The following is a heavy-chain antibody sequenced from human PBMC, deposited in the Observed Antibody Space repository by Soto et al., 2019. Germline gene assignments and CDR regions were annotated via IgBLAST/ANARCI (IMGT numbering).Heavy chain of an antibody. D-gene: IGHD3-10*01. Sequence: PSETLSLTCAVYGGSFSGHYWSWIRQPPGKGLQWIAEINHSGSTNQNPSPKSRVSVSVDTSKNQFSLKLGSMTAADTAVYYCARGGVQEDAPDKYYLDSWGQGTLVTVSS. CDR1: GGSFSGHY. V-gene: IGHV4-34*01. CDR2: INHSGST. J-gene: IGHJ4*02. CDR3: ARGGVQEDAPDKYYLDS.